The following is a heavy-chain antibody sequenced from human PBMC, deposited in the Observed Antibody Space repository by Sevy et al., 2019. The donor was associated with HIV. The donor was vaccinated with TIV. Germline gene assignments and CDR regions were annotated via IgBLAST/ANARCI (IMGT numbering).Heavy chain of an antibody. Sequence: GGSLRLSCVASAFTFSNDWMTWVRQAPGKGLEWVGHIRSATDGGTTDYAAPVKGRFTISRHDSKNTVYLEMNSLKIEDTRVYFCATLSGNYWGDWLDPWGQGTLVTVSS. V-gene: IGHV3-15*07. D-gene: IGHD5-12*01. CDR1: AFTFSNDW. J-gene: IGHJ5*02. CDR2: IRSATDGGTT. CDR3: ATLSGNYWGDWLDP.